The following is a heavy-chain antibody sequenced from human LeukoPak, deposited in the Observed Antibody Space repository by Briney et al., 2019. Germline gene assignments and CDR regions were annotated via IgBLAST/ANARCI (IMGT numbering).Heavy chain of an antibody. CDR2: ISGSGGST. J-gene: IGHJ5*02. Sequence: GGSLRLSCEVSGFTFSKYGMHWVRQAPGKGLEWVSAISGSGGSTYYADSVKGRFTISRDNSKNTLYLQMNSLRAEDTAVYYCARAVAGSNWFDPWGQGTLVTVSS. V-gene: IGHV3-23*01. CDR3: ARAVAGSNWFDP. CDR1: GFTFSKYG. D-gene: IGHD6-19*01.